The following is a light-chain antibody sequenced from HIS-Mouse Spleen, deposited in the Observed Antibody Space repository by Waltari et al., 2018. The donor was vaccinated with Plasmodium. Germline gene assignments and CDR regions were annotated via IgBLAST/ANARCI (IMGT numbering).Light chain of an antibody. Sequence: QSALTTPASVSGSPGQSITISCTGTSSDVGSYNLVSWYQQHPGKAPKLMIYEGSKRPSGVSNRFSGSKSGNTASLTISGLQAEDEADYYCCSYAGSSTFVAFGGGTKLTVL. CDR3: CSYAGSSTFVA. J-gene: IGLJ2*01. CDR2: EGS. V-gene: IGLV2-23*03. CDR1: SSDVGSYNL.